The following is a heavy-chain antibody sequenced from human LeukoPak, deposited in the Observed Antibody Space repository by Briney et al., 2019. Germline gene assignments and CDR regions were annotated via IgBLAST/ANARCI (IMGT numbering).Heavy chain of an antibody. J-gene: IGHJ5*02. Sequence: SETLSLTCAVYGGSFSGYYWSWIRQPPGKGLEWIGEINHSGSTNYNPSPMSRVTISVDTSKNQFSLKLSSVTAADTAVYYCARGGGAMVRGVRRRNWFDPWGQGTLVTVSS. CDR2: INHSGST. CDR3: ARGGGAMVRGVRRRNWFDP. V-gene: IGHV4-34*01. D-gene: IGHD3-10*01. CDR1: GGSFSGYY.